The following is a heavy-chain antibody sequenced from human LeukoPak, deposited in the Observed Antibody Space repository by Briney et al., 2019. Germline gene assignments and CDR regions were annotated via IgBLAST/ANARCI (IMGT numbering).Heavy chain of an antibody. V-gene: IGHV3-13*01. J-gene: IGHJ4*02. CDR3: ARGDSSGYQRNTKFDY. CDR1: GFTFSSYD. Sequence: PGGSLRLSCAASGFTFSSYDMHWVRQTTGKGLEWVSAIGTAGDTYYPGYVKGRFTISRENAKNSLYLQMNSLRAGDTAVYYCARGDSSGYQRNTKFDYWGQGTLVTVSS. CDR2: IGTAGDT. D-gene: IGHD3-22*01.